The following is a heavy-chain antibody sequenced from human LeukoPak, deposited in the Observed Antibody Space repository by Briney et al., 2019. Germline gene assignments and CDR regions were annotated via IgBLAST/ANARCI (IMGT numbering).Heavy chain of an antibody. CDR2: IYYSGST. V-gene: IGHV4-59*08. J-gene: IGHJ4*02. Sequence: SETLSLTCTVSGGPINNYYWSWIRQPPGMGLEWIGYIYYSGSTNYNPSLKSRVTISVDTSNNQFSLELSSVTAADTAVYYCARLISGVGYFDYWGQGTLVTVSS. CDR1: GGPINNYY. D-gene: IGHD3-10*01. CDR3: ARLISGVGYFDY.